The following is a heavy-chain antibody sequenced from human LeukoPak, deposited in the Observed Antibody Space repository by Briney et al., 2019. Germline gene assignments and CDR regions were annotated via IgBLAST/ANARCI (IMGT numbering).Heavy chain of an antibody. J-gene: IGHJ6*03. D-gene: IGHD2-2*01. CDR2: ISSSSSYI. CDR3: ARVFGVPAASLYYYMDV. CDR1: GFTFSSYS. V-gene: IGHV3-21*01. Sequence: GGSLRLSCAASGFTFSSYSMNWVRQAPGKGLEWISSISSSSSYIYYADSVKGRFTISRDNAKNSLYLQMNSLRAEDTAVYYCARVFGVPAASLYYYMDVWGKGTTVTVSS.